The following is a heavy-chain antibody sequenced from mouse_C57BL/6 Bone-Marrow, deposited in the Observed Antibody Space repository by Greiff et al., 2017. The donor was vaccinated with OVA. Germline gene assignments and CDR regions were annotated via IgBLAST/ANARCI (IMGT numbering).Heavy chain of an antibody. Sequence: VQLVESGAELANPVASVKLSCKASAYTFTSSWMHWVKQRPGLGLVWIGYINPSSGYTKYNQKFKVKATLTADKSSSTAYMQLSSLTYEDSAVYYCARDYGSSPPFACWGEGTLDTVSA. D-gene: IGHD1-1*01. V-gene: IGHV1-7*01. J-gene: IGHJ3*01. CDR1: AYTFTSSW. CDR3: ARDYGSSPPFAC. CDR2: INPSSGYT.